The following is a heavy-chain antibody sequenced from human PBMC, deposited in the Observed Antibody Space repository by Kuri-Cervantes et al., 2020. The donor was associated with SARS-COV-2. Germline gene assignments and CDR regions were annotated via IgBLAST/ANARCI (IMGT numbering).Heavy chain of an antibody. J-gene: IGHJ5*02. CDR1: GGSFSDYY. D-gene: IGHD3-3*01. CDR2: INHTGSA. Sequence: SETLSLTCGVYGGSFSDYYWTWIRQPPMKGLEWIGEINHTGSATYNPSLKSRVTISVDTSKNLFSLKLTSVTAADTAVYFCARGVVTIYGCLVLLPAPCWLDPWGQGTLVTVSS. CDR3: ARGVVTIYGCLVLLPAPCWLDP. V-gene: IGHV4-34*01.